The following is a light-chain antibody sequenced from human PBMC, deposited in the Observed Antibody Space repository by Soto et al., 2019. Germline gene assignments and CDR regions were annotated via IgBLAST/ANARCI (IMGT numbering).Light chain of an antibody. Sequence: EIVLTQSPGTVSLSPGERATLSCRASQSVRSSYLAWYQQRPGQAPRLLIYGASSRATGIPDRFSGSGSGTDFTLTISRLEPEDFVVYYCQQYGSSPSTVGQGTRLEIK. CDR3: QQYGSSPST. CDR1: QSVRSSY. V-gene: IGKV3-20*01. CDR2: GAS. J-gene: IGKJ5*01.